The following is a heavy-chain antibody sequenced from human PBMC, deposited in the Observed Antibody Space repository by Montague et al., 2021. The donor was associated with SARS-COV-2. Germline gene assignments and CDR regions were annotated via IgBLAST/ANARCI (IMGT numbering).Heavy chain of an antibody. D-gene: IGHD4-17*01. Sequence: SLRLSCAASGFTFSSYAMHWVRQAPGKGLEWVAVISYDGSNKYYADSVKGRFTISRDNSKNTLYLQMNSLRAEDTAVYYCAAPTVKDYWGQGTLVTVSS. CDR3: AAPTVKDY. J-gene: IGHJ4*02. CDR2: ISYDGSNK. V-gene: IGHV3-30-3*01. CDR1: GFTFSSYA.